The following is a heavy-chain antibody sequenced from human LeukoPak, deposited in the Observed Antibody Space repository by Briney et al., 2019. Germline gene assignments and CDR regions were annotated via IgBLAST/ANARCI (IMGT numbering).Heavy chain of an antibody. Sequence: GGSLRLSCAASGLSFSTFAMSWVRQGPATGLEWVSSSRGNGETFYADSVKGRFTLSSDSSRNTVYFQLNNLRVEDTAIYYCAKASWVSSTDAVRWGQGTLVTVFS. CDR3: AKASWVSSTDAVR. CDR1: GLSFSTFA. CDR2: SRGNGET. D-gene: IGHD3-16*01. V-gene: IGHV3-23*01. J-gene: IGHJ4*02.